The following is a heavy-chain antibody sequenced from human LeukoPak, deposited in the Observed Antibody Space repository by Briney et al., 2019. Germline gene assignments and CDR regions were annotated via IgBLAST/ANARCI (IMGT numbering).Heavy chain of an antibody. Sequence: SETLSLSCSVSGGTINGYYWSWIRQPPGKGPEWIAYIHSGGSTMFDPSLKSRVTISVDTSKNQVSLKLNSVTAADTAVYYCARHGADVTTIPDYSYYYMDVWGKGTTVTVS. CDR1: GGTINGYY. D-gene: IGHD3-3*01. CDR2: IHSGGST. V-gene: IGHV4-4*09. J-gene: IGHJ6*03. CDR3: ARHGADVTTIPDYSYYYMDV.